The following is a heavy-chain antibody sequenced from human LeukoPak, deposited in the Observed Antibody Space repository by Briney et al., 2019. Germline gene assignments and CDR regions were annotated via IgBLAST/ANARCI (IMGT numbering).Heavy chain of an antibody. Sequence: PGGSLRLSCAASGFTFSSYSMNWVRQAPGKGLEWVSSISSSSSYIYYADSVKGRFTISRDNAKNSLFLQMSSLRDEDTAVYYCASWPGGWYGEDSWGQGTLVTVSS. V-gene: IGHV3-21*04. CDR3: ASWPGGWYGEDS. J-gene: IGHJ4*02. CDR1: GFTFSSYS. D-gene: IGHD6-19*01. CDR2: ISSSSSYI.